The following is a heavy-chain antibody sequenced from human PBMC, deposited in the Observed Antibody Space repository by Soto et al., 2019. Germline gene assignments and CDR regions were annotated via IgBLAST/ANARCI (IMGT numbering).Heavy chain of an antibody. V-gene: IGHV3-72*01. CDR3: SLIRGVMGY. CDR2: TKDKFYSFAS. Sequence: PGGSLRLSFATSGFTFSDHFVDWVRQAPGKGLEWIGCTKDKFYSFASQYGASVQGRFTISRDDSANSVYLQIDGLKSEDTAVYYCSLIRGVMGYWGQGTLVTVSS. D-gene: IGHD3-10*01. J-gene: IGHJ4*02. CDR1: GFTFSDHF.